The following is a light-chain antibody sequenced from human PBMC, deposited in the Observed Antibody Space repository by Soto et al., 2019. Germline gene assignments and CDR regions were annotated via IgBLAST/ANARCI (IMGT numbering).Light chain of an antibody. Sequence: EIVLTQSPGSLSLSPGERATLSCRASQSVSSNNLAWYQHKPGQAPRLLIYDSYKRATGFPDRFSSSGSGTDFTLTISRLEPEDSAVYYCQHYGSSPLFTFGPGTKVDIK. V-gene: IGKV3-20*01. CDR2: DSY. CDR3: QHYGSSPLFT. J-gene: IGKJ3*01. CDR1: QSVSSNN.